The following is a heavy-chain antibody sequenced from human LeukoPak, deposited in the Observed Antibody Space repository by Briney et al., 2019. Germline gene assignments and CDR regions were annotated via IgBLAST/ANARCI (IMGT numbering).Heavy chain of an antibody. J-gene: IGHJ4*02. CDR1: GFTFDDYA. CDR3: AKDKVGILTGGIDY. V-gene: IGHV3-9*01. CDR2: ISWNSGSI. Sequence: GGSLRLSCAASGFTFDDYAMHWVRQAPGKGLEWVSGISWNSGSIGYADSVKGRFTISRDNAKNSLYLQMNSLRAEDTALYYCAKDKVGILTGGIDYWGQGTLVTVSS. D-gene: IGHD3-9*01.